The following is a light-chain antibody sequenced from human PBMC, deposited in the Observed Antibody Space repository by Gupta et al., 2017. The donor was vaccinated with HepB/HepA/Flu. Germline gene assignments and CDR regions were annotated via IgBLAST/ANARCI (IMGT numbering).Light chain of an antibody. Sequence: DIQMTQSPSSLSASVGDRVTITCRASQSISSSLNWYQQKPGKAPKLLIYAASSLQSGVPSRFSGGGSRTDFTLTISRLQPEDFATYYWQQSYSTPHTFGGGTKVEIE. V-gene: IGKV1-39*01. CDR1: QSISSS. CDR3: QQSYSTPHT. CDR2: AAS. J-gene: IGKJ4*01.